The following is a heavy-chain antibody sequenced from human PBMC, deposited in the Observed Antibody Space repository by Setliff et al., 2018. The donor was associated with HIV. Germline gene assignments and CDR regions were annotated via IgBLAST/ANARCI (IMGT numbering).Heavy chain of an antibody. V-gene: IGHV4-34*01. CDR3: ARESPNSSWFYFDF. Sequence: SETLSLTCAVYGGSFSDYYWTWIRQSPGKGLEWIGEINHSGSTNYNPSLKSRVTVSVDTSKNQFSLNLGSVTAADTAVYYWARESPNSSWFYFDFWGQVTLVTVSS. D-gene: IGHD6-13*01. J-gene: IGHJ4*02. CDR2: INHSGST. CDR1: GGSFSDYY.